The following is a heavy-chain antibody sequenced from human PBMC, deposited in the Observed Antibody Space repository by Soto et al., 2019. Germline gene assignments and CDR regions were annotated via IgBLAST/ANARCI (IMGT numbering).Heavy chain of an antibody. CDR2: IYSGGST. CDR1: GFTVSSNY. V-gene: IGHV3-53*01. Sequence: EVQLVESGGGLIQPGGSLRLSCAASGFTVSSNYMSWVRQAPGKGLEWVSVIYSGGSTYYADSVKGRFTISRDNSKNTLYLQMNSLRAVDTAVYYCARDRVESGYPEYFQHWGQGTLVPVSS. J-gene: IGHJ1*01. D-gene: IGHD3-22*01. CDR3: ARDRVESGYPEYFQH.